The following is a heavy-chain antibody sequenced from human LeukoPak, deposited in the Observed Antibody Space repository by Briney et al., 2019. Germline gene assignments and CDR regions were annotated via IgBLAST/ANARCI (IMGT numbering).Heavy chain of an antibody. V-gene: IGHV3-23*01. J-gene: IGHJ4*02. CDR1: GLTFSSYE. CDR3: AKDFKCEL. CDR2: IGGGGDT. Sequence: PGGSLRLSCAASGLTFSSYEMNWVRQTPGKGLEWVSVIGGGGDTKYADSVKGRFTISRDNSKNTLYLQMNSLRVEDTAVYYCAKDFKCELWGQGTLVTVSS. D-gene: IGHD4/OR15-4a*01.